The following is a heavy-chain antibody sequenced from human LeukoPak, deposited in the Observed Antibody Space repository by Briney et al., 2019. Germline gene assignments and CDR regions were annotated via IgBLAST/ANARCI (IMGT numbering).Heavy chain of an antibody. V-gene: IGHV3-30*02. CDR3: AKVGTTLGIYYMDV. Sequence: GGSLRLSCAASGFTFTNYAMHWVRQAPGKGLEWVAFIRYDGSNKYYADSVKGRFTISRDNSKNTLYLQMNSLRAEDTAVYYCAKVGTTLGIYYMDVWGKGTTVTVSS. D-gene: IGHD1-14*01. CDR1: GFTFTNYA. J-gene: IGHJ6*03. CDR2: IRYDGSNK.